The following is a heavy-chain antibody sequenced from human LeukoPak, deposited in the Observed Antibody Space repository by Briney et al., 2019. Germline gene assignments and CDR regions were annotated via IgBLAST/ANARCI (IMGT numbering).Heavy chain of an antibody. V-gene: IGHV4-34*01. Sequence: SETLSLTCAVYGGSFSGYYCSWIRQPPGKGLEWIGEINHSGSTNYNPSLKSRVTISVDTSKNQFSLKLSSVTAADTAVYYCARGIAARYHWFDPWGQGTLVTVSS. CDR3: ARGIAARYHWFDP. D-gene: IGHD6-6*01. J-gene: IGHJ5*02. CDR2: INHSGST. CDR1: GGSFSGYY.